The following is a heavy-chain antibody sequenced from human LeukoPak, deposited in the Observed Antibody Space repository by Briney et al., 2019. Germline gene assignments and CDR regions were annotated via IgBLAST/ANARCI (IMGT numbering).Heavy chain of an antibody. D-gene: IGHD5-18*01. CDR2: IYPSGST. Sequence: PSETLSLTCIVSGGSISSYFWSWIRQPAGKGLEWIGRIYPSGSTNYNPSLKSRVTMSLDTSKSQFSLKLSSVIAADTAFYYCARLGYTYGYAFDAWGQGTLVTVSS. V-gene: IGHV4-4*07. J-gene: IGHJ4*02. CDR3: ARLGYTYGYAFDA. CDR1: GGSISSYF.